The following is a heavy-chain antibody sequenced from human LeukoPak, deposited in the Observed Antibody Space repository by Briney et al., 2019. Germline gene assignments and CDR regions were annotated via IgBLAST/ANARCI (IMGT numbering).Heavy chain of an antibody. D-gene: IGHD6-13*01. CDR1: GYTFTSYG. CDR2: ISAYNGNT. Sequence: ASVKVSCKASGYTFTSYGISWVRQAPGQGLEWMGWISAYNGNTNYAQKLQGRVTMTTDTSASTAYMELRSLRSDDTAVYYCAKAPYSSSWYIPHWFDPWGQGTLVTVSS. CDR3: AKAPYSSSWYIPHWFDP. J-gene: IGHJ5*02. V-gene: IGHV1-18*01.